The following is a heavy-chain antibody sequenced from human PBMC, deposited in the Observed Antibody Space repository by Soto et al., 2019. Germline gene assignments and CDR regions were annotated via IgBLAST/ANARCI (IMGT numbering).Heavy chain of an antibody. J-gene: IGHJ4*02. Sequence: GALLLTCTASGFSFSDHGLSWVRQAPGKGLEWISSISSKSSLIYYADSVKGRFIISRDNTKNSLSLQMNSLRVDDTALYFCARESSNVYCSGGSCYDVWGQGALVTVSS. CDR1: GFSFSDHG. CDR2: ISSKSSLI. CDR3: ARESSNVYCSGGSCYDV. V-gene: IGHV3-21*01. D-gene: IGHD2-15*01.